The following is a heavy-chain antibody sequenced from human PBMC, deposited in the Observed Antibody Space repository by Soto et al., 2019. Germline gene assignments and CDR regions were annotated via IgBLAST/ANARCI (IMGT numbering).Heavy chain of an antibody. D-gene: IGHD3-9*01. V-gene: IGHV1-3*01. CDR1: GYTFTSYA. CDR3: GRDMFYHSHYDILTGYPYYYYGMDV. J-gene: IGHJ6*02. CDR2: INAGNGNT. Sequence: ASVKVSCKASGYTFTSYAMHWVRQAPGQRLEWMGWINAGNGNTKYSQKFQGRVTITRDTSASTAYMELSSLRSEDTAVYYCGRDMFYHSHYDILTGYPYYYYGMDVWGQGTTVTVSS.